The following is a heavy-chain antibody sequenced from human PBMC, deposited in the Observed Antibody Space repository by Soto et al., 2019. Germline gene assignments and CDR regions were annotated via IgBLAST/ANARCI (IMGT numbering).Heavy chain of an antibody. J-gene: IGHJ6*03. Sequence: QLQLQESGPGLVKPSETLSLTCTVSGGSISSSSYYWGWIRQPPGKGLEWIGRIYYSGSTYYNPSLQSRVTISVDTSKNQFSLKLSSVTAADTAVYYCAKTYDPYYYYMDVWGKGTTVTVSS. CDR2: IYYSGST. CDR1: GGSISSSSYY. CDR3: AKTYDPYYYYMDV. D-gene: IGHD3-3*01. V-gene: IGHV4-39*01.